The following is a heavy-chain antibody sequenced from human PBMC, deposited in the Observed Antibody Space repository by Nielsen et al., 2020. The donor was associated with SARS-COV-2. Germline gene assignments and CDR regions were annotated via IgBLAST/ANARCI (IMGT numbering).Heavy chain of an antibody. J-gene: IGHJ5*02. Sequence: VRQAPGKGLEWVANIKQDGSEKYYVDSVKGRFTISRDNAKNTLYLQMNSLRAEDTAVYYCARDFDSSGYYGAVNWFDPWGQGTLVTVSS. CDR3: ARDFDSSGYYGAVNWFDP. D-gene: IGHD3-22*01. CDR2: IKQDGSEK. V-gene: IGHV3-7*01.